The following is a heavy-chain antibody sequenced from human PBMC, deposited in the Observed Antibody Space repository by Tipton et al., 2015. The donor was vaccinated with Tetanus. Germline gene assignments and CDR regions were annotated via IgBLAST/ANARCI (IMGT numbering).Heavy chain of an antibody. D-gene: IGHD2-2*01. CDR1: GDSIRSEDYY. CDR2: IYYSGGT. J-gene: IGHJ6*03. CDR3: ARLTCSSPSCYYYYYYYVDV. V-gene: IGHV4-30-4*01. Sequence: TLSLTCSVSGDSIRSEDYYWGWIRQSPGKGLEWLGYIYYSGGTYNNPSLKSRVSISLDASKNQFSLSLNSVTAADSATYYCARLTCSSPSCYYYYYYYVDVWGTGTAVAVS.